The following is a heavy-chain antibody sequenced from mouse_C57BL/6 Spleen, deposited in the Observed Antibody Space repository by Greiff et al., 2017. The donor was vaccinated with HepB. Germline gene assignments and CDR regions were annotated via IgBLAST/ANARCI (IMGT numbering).Heavy chain of an antibody. CDR3: ARVNYSPWFAY. Sequence: VQLQQSGAELVKPGASVKLSCKASGYTFTSYWMQWVKQRPGQGLEWIGEIDPSDSYTNYNQKFKGKATLTVDTSSSTAYMQLSSLTSEDSAVYYGARVNYSPWFAYWGQGTLVTVSA. J-gene: IGHJ3*01. CDR2: IDPSDSYT. CDR1: GYTFTSYW. D-gene: IGHD2-12*01. V-gene: IGHV1-50*01.